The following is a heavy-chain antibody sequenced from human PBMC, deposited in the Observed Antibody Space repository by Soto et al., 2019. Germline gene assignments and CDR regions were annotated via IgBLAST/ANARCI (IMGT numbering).Heavy chain of an antibody. CDR1: GFTFSDYY. J-gene: IGHJ4*02. D-gene: IGHD3-3*01. CDR2: ISSSGSTI. V-gene: IGHV3-11*01. CDR3: ARSEVTIFGVVIIAYFDY. Sequence: GGSLRLSCAASGFTFSDYYMSWIRQAPGKGQEWVSYISSSGSTIYYADSVKGRFTISRDNAKNSLYLQMNSLRAEDTAVYYCARSEVTIFGVVIIAYFDYWGQGTLFTVSS.